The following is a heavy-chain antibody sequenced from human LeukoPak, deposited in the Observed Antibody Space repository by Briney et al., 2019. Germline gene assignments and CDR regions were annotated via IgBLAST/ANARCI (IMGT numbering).Heavy chain of an antibody. CDR3: ARGWATGSLGYYYYGMDV. J-gene: IGHJ6*04. D-gene: IGHD3-16*01. CDR2: IYYTGDT. Sequence: SETLSLTCVVSGDSISSSNWWTWVRPPPGKGEEGIGEIYYTGDTNYNPSLKRRLTISVDKSKNHFSLTLTSVTAADTAVYYCARGWATGSLGYYYYGMDVWGKGTTVIVSS. CDR1: GDSISSSNW. V-gene: IGHV4-4*02.